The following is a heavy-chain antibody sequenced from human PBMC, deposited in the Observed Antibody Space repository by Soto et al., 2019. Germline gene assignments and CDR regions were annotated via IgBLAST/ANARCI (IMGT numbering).Heavy chain of an antibody. CDR2: INVYNGNT. CDR1: GYTFTTYG. J-gene: IGHJ4*02. CDR3: ARDPRRDGYNRFDY. Sequence: ASVKVSCKASGYTFTTYGISWVRQAPGQGLEWMGWINVYNGNTKYAQKLQGRFTISRDNSKNTLYLQMNNLRAEDTAVYYCARDPRRDGYNRFDYWGQGTPVTVSS. V-gene: IGHV1-18*01. D-gene: IGHD5-12*01.